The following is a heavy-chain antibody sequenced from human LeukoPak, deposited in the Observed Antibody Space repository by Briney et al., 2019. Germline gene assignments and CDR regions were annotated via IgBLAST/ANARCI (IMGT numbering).Heavy chain of an antibody. Sequence: GGSLRLSCAASGFRFSSYAMSWVRQAPGKGLEWVSAISGSGVSTYYADSVKGRFTVSRDNSKNTLYLQMSSLRAEDTAVYYCAKDERNWNYNLASQTYDWGQGALLTVSS. J-gene: IGHJ4*02. V-gene: IGHV3-23*01. CDR2: ISGSGVST. CDR1: GFRFSSYA. D-gene: IGHD1-7*01. CDR3: AKDERNWNYNLASQTYD.